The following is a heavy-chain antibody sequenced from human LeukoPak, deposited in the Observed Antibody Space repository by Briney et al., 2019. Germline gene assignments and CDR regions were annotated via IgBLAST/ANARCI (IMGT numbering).Heavy chain of an antibody. CDR3: AKVNGYCTSSSCFNYYYYYMDV. J-gene: IGHJ6*03. V-gene: IGHV3-30*02. CDR2: IRYDGSNK. D-gene: IGHD2-2*01. CDR1: GFTFSNYG. Sequence: GGSLRLSCTASGFTFSNYGMHWVRQAPGKGLEWVAFIRYDGSNKYYADSVKGRFTISRDNSKNTLFLQMNSLRAEDTAVYYCAKVNGYCTSSSCFNYYYYYMDVWGKGTTVTVSS.